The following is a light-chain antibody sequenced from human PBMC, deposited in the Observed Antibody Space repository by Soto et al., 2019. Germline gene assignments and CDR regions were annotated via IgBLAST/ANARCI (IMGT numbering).Light chain of an antibody. V-gene: IGKV1-6*01. CDR2: AAY. J-gene: IGKJ1*01. CDR3: IQDYNYPRT. CDR1: QGIRND. Sequence: AIQMTQSLSSLSASVGYRVTITGLAIQGIRNDLGWYQQKPGKDPKLMIYAAYSLQSGVPSRFSGSGSGTDFTLTIRSMQPEDFATYYCIQDYNYPRTLGKGTKVDLK.